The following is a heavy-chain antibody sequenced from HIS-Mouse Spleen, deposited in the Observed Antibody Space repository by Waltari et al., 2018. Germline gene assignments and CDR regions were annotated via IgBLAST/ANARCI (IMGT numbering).Heavy chain of an antibody. V-gene: IGHV3-33*06. D-gene: IGHD3-3*01. Sequence: QVQLVESGGGVVQPGRSLRLSCAASGFTLSTYGMHWVRQAPGEGLEWVAVIWYYASNNYYADSVKGRFTISRDNSKITLYMQMNSLRAEDTAVYYCAKSSIFGVVIISPFDYWGQGTLVTVSS. CDR1: GFTLSTYG. J-gene: IGHJ4*02. CDR2: IWYYASNN. CDR3: AKSSIFGVVIISPFDY.